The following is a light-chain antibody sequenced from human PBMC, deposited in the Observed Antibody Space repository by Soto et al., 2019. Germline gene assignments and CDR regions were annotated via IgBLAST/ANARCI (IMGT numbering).Light chain of an antibody. CDR2: GAS. Sequence: EIVLTQSPGTLSLSPGERATLSCRASQSVSSSRLSWYQQKPGQAPRLLIYGASSRATGIPDRFSGSGFGTDFTLTISRLEPADFAVYYCQQYDSLPRTFGQGTKVDIK. V-gene: IGKV3-20*01. CDR1: QSVSSSR. J-gene: IGKJ1*01. CDR3: QQYDSLPRT.